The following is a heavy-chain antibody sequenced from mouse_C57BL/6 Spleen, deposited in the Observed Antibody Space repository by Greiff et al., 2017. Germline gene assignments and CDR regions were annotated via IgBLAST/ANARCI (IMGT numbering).Heavy chain of an antibody. CDR2: IWSGGST. J-gene: IGHJ4*01. CDR3: ARGVYYDYDGDAMDY. V-gene: IGHV2-2*01. Sequence: QVQLQQSGPGLVQPSQSLSITCTVSGFSLTSYGVHWVRQSPGKGLEWLGVIWSGGSTDYNAAFISRLSISKDNSKSQVFFKMNSLQADDTAIYYCARGVYYDYDGDAMDYWGQGTSVTVSS. D-gene: IGHD2-4*01. CDR1: GFSLTSYG.